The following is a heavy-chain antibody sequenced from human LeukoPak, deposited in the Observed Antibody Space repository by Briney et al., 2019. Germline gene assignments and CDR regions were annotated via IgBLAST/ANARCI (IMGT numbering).Heavy chain of an antibody. V-gene: IGHV3-7*01. CDR1: GFTFSSYW. D-gene: IGHD1-1*01. CDR3: ARPLRYSWNDLGPVDY. J-gene: IGHJ4*02. Sequence: GGSLRLSCAASGFTFSSYWMSWVRQAPGKGLEWVANIKQDGSEKYYVDSVKGRFTISRDNAKNSLYLQMNSLRAEDTAVYYCARPLRYSWNDLGPVDYWGQGTLVTVSS. CDR2: IKQDGSEK.